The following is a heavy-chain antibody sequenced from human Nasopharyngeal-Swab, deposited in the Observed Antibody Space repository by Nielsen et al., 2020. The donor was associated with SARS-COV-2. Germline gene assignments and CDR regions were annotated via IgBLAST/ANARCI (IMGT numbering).Heavy chain of an antibody. J-gene: IGHJ2*01. CDR3: ASRGASADPSTRDLPFSRRTFDL. CDR2: IHADGNT. V-gene: IGHV3-53*01. D-gene: IGHD6-13*01. Sequence: GESLNISCAASGFSVSGNTYMSWVRQAPGKGLGWVSTIHADGNTYYADSVRGRFTSSRDNSKNTVSLQMNSLRAEDTAVYYCASRGASADPSTRDLPFSRRTFDLWGRGTLVTVSS. CDR1: GFSVSGNTY.